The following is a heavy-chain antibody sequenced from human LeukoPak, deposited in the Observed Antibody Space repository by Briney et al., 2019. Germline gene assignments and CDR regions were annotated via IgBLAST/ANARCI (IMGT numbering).Heavy chain of an antibody. J-gene: IGHJ4*02. Sequence: GASVKVSCKASGYTFTGYYMHWVRQAPGQRLEWMGWINPNSGGTNYAQKFQGRVTMTRDTSISTAYMELSRLRSDDTAVYYCARENNSGWKDFDYWGQGTLVTVSS. CDR3: ARENNSGWKDFDY. CDR1: GYTFTGYY. CDR2: INPNSGGT. V-gene: IGHV1-2*02. D-gene: IGHD6-19*01.